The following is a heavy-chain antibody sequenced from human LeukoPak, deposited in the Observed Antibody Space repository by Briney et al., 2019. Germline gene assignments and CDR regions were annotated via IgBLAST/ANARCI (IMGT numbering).Heavy chain of an antibody. D-gene: IGHD3-10*01. CDR3: ARDLGDTYGSVGDFDY. Sequence: ASVKVSCKASGYTFTGYYMHWVRQAPGQGLEWMGWINPNSGGTNYAQKFQGRVTMTRDTSISTAYMELSRLRSDDTAVYYCARDLGDTYGSVGDFDYWGQGTLVTVSS. CDR2: INPNSGGT. V-gene: IGHV1-2*02. CDR1: GYTFTGYY. J-gene: IGHJ4*02.